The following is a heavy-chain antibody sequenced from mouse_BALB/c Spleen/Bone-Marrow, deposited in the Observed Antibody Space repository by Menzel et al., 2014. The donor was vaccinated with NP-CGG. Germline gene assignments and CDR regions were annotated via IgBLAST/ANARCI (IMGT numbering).Heavy chain of an antibody. J-gene: IGHJ1*01. D-gene: IGHD2-3*01. CDR3: ARWLLQYFDV. CDR2: INPSNGRT. Sequence: QVQLQQSGAELVKPGASVKLSCKAFGYTFTRYWMHWVKQRPGQGLEWIGEINPSNGRTNYNEKFKSKATLTVDKSSNTAYMQLSSLTSEDSAVYYCARWLLQYFDVWGAGTTVTVSS. V-gene: IGHV1S81*02. CDR1: GYTFTRYW.